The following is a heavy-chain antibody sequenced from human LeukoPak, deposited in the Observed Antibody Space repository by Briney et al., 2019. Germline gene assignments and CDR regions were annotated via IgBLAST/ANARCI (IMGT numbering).Heavy chain of an antibody. V-gene: IGHV3-21*01. J-gene: IGHJ4*02. D-gene: IGHD2-21*02. CDR3: AREEGETFCGGDCSSVY. Sequence: AGGSLRLSCAPSGFTFSSYTMKWVRQAPGKWLEWLSSITIGRSYTYYTHSVKGRFTISRDNAKSSLYLQMSSLRAEETAVYYCAREEGETFCGGDCSSVYWGQGTLVTVSS. CDR2: ITIGRSYT. CDR1: GFTFSSYT.